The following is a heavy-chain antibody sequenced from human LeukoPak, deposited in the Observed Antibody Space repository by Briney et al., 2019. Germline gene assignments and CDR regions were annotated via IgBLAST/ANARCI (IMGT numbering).Heavy chain of an antibody. CDR3: ARHYCSGETCYSDPSDYYGMDV. CDR1: GLTFSSHW. J-gene: IGHJ6*02. V-gene: IGHV3-74*01. D-gene: IGHD2-15*01. Sequence: GGSLRLSCAASGLTFSSHWMHWVRQAPGKGLVWVSRITNDGSSTTYADSVKGRFTISRDNSKNTLYLQMNSLRAEDTAVYYCARHYCSGETCYSDPSDYYGMDVWGQGTTVSVSS. CDR2: ITNDGSST.